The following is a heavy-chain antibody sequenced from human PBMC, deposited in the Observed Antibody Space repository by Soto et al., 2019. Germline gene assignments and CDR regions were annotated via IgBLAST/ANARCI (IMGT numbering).Heavy chain of an antibody. J-gene: IGHJ4*02. CDR1: GYTFTSYY. D-gene: IGHD6-25*01. Sequence: ASVKVSCKASGYTFTSYYMHWVRQAPGQGLEWMGIINPSGGSTSYAQKFQGRVTMTRDTSTSTVYMELSSLRSEDTAVYYCARAYPWRLSGYQFAYWGQGTRVPVSS. CDR3: ARAYPWRLSGYQFAY. CDR2: INPSGGST. V-gene: IGHV1-46*01.